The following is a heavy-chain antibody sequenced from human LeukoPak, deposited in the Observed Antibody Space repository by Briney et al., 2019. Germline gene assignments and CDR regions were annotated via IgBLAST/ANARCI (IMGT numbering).Heavy chain of an antibody. CDR2: IYSGGST. D-gene: IGHD3-22*01. CDR1: GFTVSSNY. V-gene: IGHV3-53*01. Sequence: PGGSLRLSCAASGFTVSSNYMSWVRQAPGKGLEWVSVIYSGGSTYYADSVKGRFTISRDNYKNTLYLQMNSLRAEDTAVYYCASNYDSSGYYSQWDHYYYYGMDVWGQGTTVTVSS. CDR3: ASNYDSSGYYSQWDHYYYYGMDV. J-gene: IGHJ6*02.